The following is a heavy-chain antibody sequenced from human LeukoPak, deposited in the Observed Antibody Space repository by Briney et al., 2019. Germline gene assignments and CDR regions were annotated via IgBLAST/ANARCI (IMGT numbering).Heavy chain of an antibody. J-gene: IGHJ5*02. CDR1: GFTFSSYA. CDR2: ISGSGGST. Sequence: PGGSLRLSCAASGFTFSSYAMSWVRQAPGKGLEWVSAISGSGGSTYYADSVKGRFTISRDNSKNTLYLQMNSLRAEDTAVYYCAKDTYGSGRNNWFDPWGQGTLVTVSS. D-gene: IGHD3-10*01. CDR3: AKDTYGSGRNNWFDP. V-gene: IGHV3-23*01.